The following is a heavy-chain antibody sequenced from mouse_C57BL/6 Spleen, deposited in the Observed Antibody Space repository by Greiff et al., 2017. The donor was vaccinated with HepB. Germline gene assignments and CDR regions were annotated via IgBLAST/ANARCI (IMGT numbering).Heavy chain of an antibody. CDR1: GFNIKDDY. J-gene: IGHJ2*01. Sequence: EVQLQQSGAELVRPGASVKLSCTASGFNIKDDYMHWVKQRPEQGLEWIGWIDPENGDTEYASKFQGKATITADTSSNTAYLQRSSLTSEDTAVYYCTTSCEGYWGQGTTLTVSS. V-gene: IGHV14-4*01. CDR3: TTSCEGY. CDR2: IDPENGDT.